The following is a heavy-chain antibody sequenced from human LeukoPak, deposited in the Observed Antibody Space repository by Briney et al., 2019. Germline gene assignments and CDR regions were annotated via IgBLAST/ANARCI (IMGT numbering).Heavy chain of an antibody. V-gene: IGHV3-7*01. CDR3: ARDRWGYSYGGD. D-gene: IGHD5-18*01. CDR2: IKQDGSEK. Sequence: PGGSLRLSCAAPGFTFSNYWMSWVRQAPGKGLEWVANIKQDGSEKYYVDSVKGRFTISRDNAKNSLYLQMNSLRAEDTAVYYCARDRWGYSYGGDWGQGTLVTVSS. J-gene: IGHJ4*02. CDR1: GFTFSNYW.